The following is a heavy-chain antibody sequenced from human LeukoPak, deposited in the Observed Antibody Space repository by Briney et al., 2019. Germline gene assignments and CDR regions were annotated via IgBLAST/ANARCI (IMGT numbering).Heavy chain of an antibody. D-gene: IGHD6-13*01. CDR2: ISPSSSYI. J-gene: IGHJ4*02. Sequence: KPGGSLRLSCAASGFSFSGYSINWVRQAPGKGLEWVSSISPSSSYIYYADSVKGRFTISRDNAKNSLYLQMNSLRAEDTAVYYCARGGDSSIGSSCAYWGQGTLVTVSS. CDR3: ARGGDSSIGSSCAY. CDR1: GFSFSGYS. V-gene: IGHV3-21*01.